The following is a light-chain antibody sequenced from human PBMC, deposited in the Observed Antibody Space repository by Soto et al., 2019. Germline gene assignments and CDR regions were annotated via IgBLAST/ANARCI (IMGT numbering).Light chain of an antibody. CDR3: LQDNNYPLT. J-gene: IGKJ4*01. CDR2: AAS. Sequence: IQLTQSPSSLSASVGDTVTITCRASQGIGNDLGWYQQKSGKAPKLLIYAASNLQSAVPSRFSGSGSGTDFTLTISGLQPEDVATYYCLQDNNYPLTFGGGTKVDIK. CDR1: QGIGND. V-gene: IGKV1-6*01.